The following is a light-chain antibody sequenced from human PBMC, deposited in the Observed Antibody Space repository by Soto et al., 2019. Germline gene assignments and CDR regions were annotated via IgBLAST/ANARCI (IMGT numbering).Light chain of an antibody. CDR2: DAS. V-gene: IGKV3-11*01. J-gene: IGKJ2*01. CDR3: QQRSSWYT. CDR1: QSVSSY. Sequence: EIVLTQSPATLSLSPGDRATLSCRASQSVSSYLAWYQQKPGQAPRLLIYDASNRATGIPARFSGSGSGTDFTLTISSLEPGDFAVYYCQQRSSWYTFGQGTKLEIK.